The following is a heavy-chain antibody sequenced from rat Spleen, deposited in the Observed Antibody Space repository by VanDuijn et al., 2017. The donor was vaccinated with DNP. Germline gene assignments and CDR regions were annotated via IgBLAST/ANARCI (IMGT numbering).Heavy chain of an antibody. Sequence: EVQLVESGGGLVQPGRSLKLSCAASGFTFSDYNMAWVRQAPKKGLEWVATIIYDGSRTYYRDSVKGRFTISRDHARSTLYLQMDSLRSEDTATYHCATHPNYGGYISYAMDVWGQGTSVTVSS. D-gene: IGHD1-11*01. CDR2: IIYDGSRT. J-gene: IGHJ4*01. V-gene: IGHV5S10*01. CDR3: ATHPNYGGYISYAMDV. CDR1: GFTFSDYN.